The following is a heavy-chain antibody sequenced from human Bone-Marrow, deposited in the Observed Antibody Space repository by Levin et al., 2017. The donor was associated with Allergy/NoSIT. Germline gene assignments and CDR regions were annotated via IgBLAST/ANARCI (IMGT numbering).Heavy chain of an antibody. D-gene: IGHD5-24*01. CDR2: IKEDGSEK. J-gene: IGHJ5*02. Sequence: PVASVKVSCAASGFTFSNSWMSWVRQAPGKGLEWVANIKEDGSEKYYVDSVKGRFTISRDNAKNSLYVQMNSLRAEDTAVYYCARDQFRRATIGARWFDPWGQGTLVTVSS. CDR1: GFTFSNSW. CDR3: ARDQFRRATIGARWFDP. V-gene: IGHV3-7*01.